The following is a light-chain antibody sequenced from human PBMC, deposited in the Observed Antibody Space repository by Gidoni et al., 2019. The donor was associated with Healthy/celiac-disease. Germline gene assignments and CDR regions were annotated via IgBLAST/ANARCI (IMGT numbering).Light chain of an antibody. CDR2: GAS. V-gene: IGKV3-20*01. Sequence: IELTQPPGTLSLSPGERATLSCRASQSVSSSYLAWYQQKPGKAPRLLIYGASSRATGIPDRFSGSGSGTDFTLTISRLEPEDFAVYYCQQYGSSPLTFGGGTKVEIK. CDR3: QQYGSSPLT. CDR1: QSVSSSY. J-gene: IGKJ4*01.